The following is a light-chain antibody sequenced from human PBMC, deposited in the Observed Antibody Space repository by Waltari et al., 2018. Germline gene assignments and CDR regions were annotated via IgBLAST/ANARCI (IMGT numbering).Light chain of an antibody. Sequence: DVQMTQSPSSLAASVGDRVTITCRASQSVSNYLNWYQQKAGQAPKLLIYVASSLETGVPSRFSGSGSGTDFTLTISNLQPEDFATYLCQQTYNAPLTFGGGTKVEIK. CDR3: QQTYNAPLT. CDR2: VAS. J-gene: IGKJ4*01. CDR1: QSVSNY. V-gene: IGKV1-39*01.